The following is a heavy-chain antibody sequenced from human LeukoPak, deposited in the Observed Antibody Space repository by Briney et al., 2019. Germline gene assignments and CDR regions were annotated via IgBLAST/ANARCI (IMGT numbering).Heavy chain of an antibody. D-gene: IGHD3-10*01. Sequence: ASETLSLTCTVSGGSISSSSYYWGWIRQPPGKGLEWIGSIYYSGSTYYNPSLKSRVTISVDTSKNQFSLKLSSVTAADTAVYYCARPNYYGWYFDLWGRGTLVTVSS. J-gene: IGHJ2*01. V-gene: IGHV4-39*01. CDR3: ARPNYYGWYFDL. CDR1: GGSISSSSYY. CDR2: IYYSGST.